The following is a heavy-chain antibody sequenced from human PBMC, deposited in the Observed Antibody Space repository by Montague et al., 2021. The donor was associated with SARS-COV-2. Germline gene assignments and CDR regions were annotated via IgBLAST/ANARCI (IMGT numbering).Heavy chain of an antibody. CDR3: ARGPRITMIVVVITDIWFDP. J-gene: IGHJ5*02. Sequence: SETLSLTCAVYGGSVSDYYWSWIRQPPGKGLEWIGEINHSGSTNXNPSLKSRVTTSVDTSKNQFSLKLTSVTAADTAVYYCARGPRITMIVVVITDIWFDPWGKGTLVTVSS. CDR2: INHSGST. CDR1: GGSVSDYY. D-gene: IGHD3-22*01. V-gene: IGHV4-34*01.